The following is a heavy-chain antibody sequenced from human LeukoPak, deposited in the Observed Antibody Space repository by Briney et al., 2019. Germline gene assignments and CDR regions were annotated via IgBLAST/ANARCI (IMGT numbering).Heavy chain of an antibody. CDR2: INTYNGDT. V-gene: IGHV1-18*01. J-gene: IGHJ4*02. Sequence: GASVKVSCKASGYTFNSFDINWVRQAPGQGLEWMGWINTYNGDTNYAQNLQGRVTMTTDTSTSTAYMELRSPRSDDTAVYYCARHDRIVTPTIDDYWGQGTLVTVSS. CDR1: GYTFNSFD. CDR3: ARHDRIVTPTIDDY. D-gene: IGHD1-26*01.